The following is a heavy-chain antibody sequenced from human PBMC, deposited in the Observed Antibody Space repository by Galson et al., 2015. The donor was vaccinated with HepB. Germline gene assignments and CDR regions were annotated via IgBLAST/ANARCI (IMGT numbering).Heavy chain of an antibody. CDR1: GFTFSTYG. CDR3: AKEYSNSYYYYGMDV. CDR2: IWYDGRNK. V-gene: IGHV3-33*06. J-gene: IGHJ6*02. D-gene: IGHD4-11*01. Sequence: SLRLSCAASGFTFSTYGMHWVRQAPGEGLEWVAVIWYDGRNKNYADSAKGRFTISRDNSKNTLYLEMNSLRVEDTAVYYCAKEYSNSYYYYGMDVWGQGTTVTVSS.